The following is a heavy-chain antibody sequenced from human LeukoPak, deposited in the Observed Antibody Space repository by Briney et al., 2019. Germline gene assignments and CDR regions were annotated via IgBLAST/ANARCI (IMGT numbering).Heavy chain of an antibody. V-gene: IGHV3-11*04. J-gene: IGHJ4*02. CDR1: GFTFSDYY. D-gene: IGHD1-26*01. Sequence: PGGSLRLSCAASGFTFSDYYMSWIRQAPGKGLEWVSYISSGGSTRYYADSVKGRFTISRDNAKNSLYLQMNSLRAEDTAVYYCARPWEAQQPYSWGQGTLVTVSS. CDR2: ISSGGSTR. CDR3: ARPWEAQQPYS.